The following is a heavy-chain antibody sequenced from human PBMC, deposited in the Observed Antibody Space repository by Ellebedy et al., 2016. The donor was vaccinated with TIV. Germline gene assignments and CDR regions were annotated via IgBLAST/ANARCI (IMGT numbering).Heavy chain of an antibody. V-gene: IGHV1-69*13. J-gene: IGHJ6*02. Sequence: ASVKVSXNASGGTFSSYAISWVRQAPGQGLEWMGGIIPIFGTANYAQKFQGRVTITADESTSTAYMELSSLRSEDTAVYYCARGAAVATIRLYYYYGMDVWGQGTTVTVSS. D-gene: IGHD5-12*01. CDR1: GGTFSSYA. CDR3: ARGAAVATIRLYYYYGMDV. CDR2: IIPIFGTA.